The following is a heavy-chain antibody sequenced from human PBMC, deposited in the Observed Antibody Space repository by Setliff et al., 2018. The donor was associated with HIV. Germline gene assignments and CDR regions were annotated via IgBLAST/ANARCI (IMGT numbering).Heavy chain of an antibody. Sequence: GASVXVSCKASGYSFTTYSLNWVRQVPGQGVEWMGWISSNTGNPTYAQDFTGRFVFSLDTSVNTAYLQITTLKAEDSAVYYCARANIYSDAFDIWGQGTMVTVSS. CDR1: GYSFTTYS. CDR2: ISSNTGNP. V-gene: IGHV7-4-1*02. J-gene: IGHJ3*02. CDR3: ARANIYSDAFDI. D-gene: IGHD2-21*01.